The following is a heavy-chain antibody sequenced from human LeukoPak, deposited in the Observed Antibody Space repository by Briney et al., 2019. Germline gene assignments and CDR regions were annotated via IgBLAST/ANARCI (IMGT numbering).Heavy chain of an antibody. CDR2: INAGNGNT. CDR3: ARDKAVGTMIDAFDI. D-gene: IGHD4-23*01. CDR1: GYTFTSYA. J-gene: IGHJ3*02. V-gene: IGHV1-3*01. Sequence: ASVKVSCKASGYTFTSYAMHWVRQAPGQRLEWMGWINAGNGNTKYSQKFQGRVTITRDTSASTAYMELSSLRSEDTAVYYCARDKAVGTMIDAFDIWGQGTMVTVSS.